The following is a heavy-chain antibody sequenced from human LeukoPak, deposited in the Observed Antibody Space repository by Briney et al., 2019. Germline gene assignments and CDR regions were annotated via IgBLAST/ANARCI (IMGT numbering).Heavy chain of an antibody. V-gene: IGHV3-21*01. CDR3: ARAARYDSSGYYYEPFDY. CDR2: ISSSSSYI. Sequence: PGGSLRLSCAASGFTFSSYSMNWVRQAPGKGLECVSSISSSSSYIYYADSVKGRFTISRDNAKNSLYLQMNSLRVEDTAVYYCARAARYDSSGYYYEPFDYWGQGTLVTGSS. D-gene: IGHD3-22*01. J-gene: IGHJ4*02. CDR1: GFTFSSYS.